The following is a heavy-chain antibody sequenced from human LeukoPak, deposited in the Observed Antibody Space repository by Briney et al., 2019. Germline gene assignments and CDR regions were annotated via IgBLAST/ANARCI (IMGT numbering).Heavy chain of an antibody. Sequence: GGSLRLSCAASGFTFSSYWMSWVRQPPGKALEWVANIKQDGSEKYYVDTVKGRFTISRDNAKNSLYLQMNSLRAEDTAVYYCARGSGHPHFDFWGQGTLVTVSS. J-gene: IGHJ4*02. D-gene: IGHD3-10*01. V-gene: IGHV3-7*04. CDR1: GFTFSSYW. CDR3: ARGSGHPHFDF. CDR2: IKQDGSEK.